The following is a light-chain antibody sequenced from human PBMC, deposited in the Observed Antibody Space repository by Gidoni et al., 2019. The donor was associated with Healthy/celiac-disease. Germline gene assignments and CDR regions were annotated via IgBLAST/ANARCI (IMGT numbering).Light chain of an antibody. J-gene: IGKJ1*01. V-gene: IGKV3-20*01. CDR2: AAS. CDR3: QQYLSFWT. CDR1: QIVSSY. Sequence: EIVLTQSPGTLSLSPGERATLSCSASQIVSSYLAWYQQKPGQAPRLLIYAASNRATGIPDRFSGSGSGTDFTLTISRLEPEDFAVYYCQQYLSFWTFGQXTKVEIK.